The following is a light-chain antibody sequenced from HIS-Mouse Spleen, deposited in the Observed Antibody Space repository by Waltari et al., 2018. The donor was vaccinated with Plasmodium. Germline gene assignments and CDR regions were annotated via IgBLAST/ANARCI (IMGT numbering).Light chain of an antibody. J-gene: IGLJ2*01. CDR3: CSYAGSSSVV. V-gene: IGLV2-23*01. CDR2: EGS. CDR1: SSDVGSYHL. Sequence: QSALTQPASVSGSPGQSITISCTGTSSDVGSYHLVSWYQQHPGKAPKLMIYEGSKLPSGGFNRFSGSKSGNTAYLTISGFQAEDESDYYCCSYAGSSSVVFGGGTKLTVL.